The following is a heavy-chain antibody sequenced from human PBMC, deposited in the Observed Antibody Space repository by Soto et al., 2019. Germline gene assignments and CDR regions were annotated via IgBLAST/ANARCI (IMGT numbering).Heavy chain of an antibody. J-gene: IGHJ4*02. CDR1: GFTFSSYA. CDR3: VKDIVVVPDSLDY. Sequence: PGGSLRLSCAASGFTFSSYAMSWVRQAPGKGLEWVSAISGSGGSTYYADSVKGRFTISRDNSKNTLYLQMNSLRAEDTAVYYCVKDIVVVPDSLDYWGQGTLDTVSS. V-gene: IGHV3-23*01. CDR2: ISGSGGST. D-gene: IGHD2-2*01.